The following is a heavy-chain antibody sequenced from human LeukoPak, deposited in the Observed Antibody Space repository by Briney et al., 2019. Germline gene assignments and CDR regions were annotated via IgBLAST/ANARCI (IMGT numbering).Heavy chain of an antibody. V-gene: IGHV4-34*01. CDR2: INHSGST. CDR1: GGSFGGYY. D-gene: IGHD6-19*01. CDR3: ARGRRSGWFFDY. J-gene: IGHJ4*02. Sequence: SETLSLTCAVYGGSFGGYYWSWIRQPPGKGLEWIGEINHSGSTNYNPSLKSRVTISVDTSKNQFSLKLSSVTAADTAVYYCARGRRSGWFFDYWGQGTLVTVSS.